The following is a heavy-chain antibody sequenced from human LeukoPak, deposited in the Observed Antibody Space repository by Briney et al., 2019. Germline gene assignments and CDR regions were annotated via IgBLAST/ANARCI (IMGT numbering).Heavy chain of an antibody. Sequence: ASVKVSCKASGYTFTGYYMHWVRQAPGQGLEWMGWINPNSGNTGYAQKFQGRVTMTRNTSISTAYMELSSLRSEDTAIYYCAHYYYDSDGYHGPIAPFDYWGQGTLVTVSS. CDR3: AHYYYDSDGYHGPIAPFDY. V-gene: IGHV1-8*02. D-gene: IGHD3-22*01. CDR1: GYTFTGYY. CDR2: INPNSGNT. J-gene: IGHJ4*02.